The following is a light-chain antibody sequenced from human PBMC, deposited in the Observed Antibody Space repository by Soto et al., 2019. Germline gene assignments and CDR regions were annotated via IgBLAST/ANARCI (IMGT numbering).Light chain of an antibody. CDR1: QSVSSY. CDR3: QQRTNLLWP. J-gene: IGKJ1*01. Sequence: EIVLTQSPATLSLSPGERATLSCRASQSVSSYLAWYQQKPGQAPRLLIYDASNRATGIPARFSGSGSWTEFTPTRSSLEPEDFAVYYGQQRTNLLWPCGQGTKVEIK. CDR2: DAS. V-gene: IGKV3-11*01.